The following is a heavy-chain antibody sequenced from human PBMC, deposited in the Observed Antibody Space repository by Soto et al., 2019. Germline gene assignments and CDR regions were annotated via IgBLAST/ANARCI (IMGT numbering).Heavy chain of an antibody. Sequence: QVQLVESGGGVVQPGRSLRLSCAASGFTFSSYGMHWVRQAPGKGLEWVAVIWYDGSNKYYADSVKGRFTISRDNSKNTLYLQMNSLRAEDTAVSYCARDPTLWSRMIVGGGYFDYWGQGTLVTVSS. CDR3: ARDPTLWSRMIVGGGYFDY. D-gene: IGHD3-22*01. CDR1: GFTFSSYG. CDR2: IWYDGSNK. V-gene: IGHV3-33*01. J-gene: IGHJ4*02.